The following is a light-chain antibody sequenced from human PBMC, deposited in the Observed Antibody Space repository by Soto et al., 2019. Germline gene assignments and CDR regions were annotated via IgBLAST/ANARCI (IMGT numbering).Light chain of an antibody. Sequence: QLVLTQSPSASASLGASVKLTCTLSSGHSSYAIAWHQQQPQTGPRYLMKLNSDGSHNKGDGIPHRFSGSSAEAERFLTTASLQSEDEDDYYCQTASSGFSVVFGGGTKLTVL. J-gene: IGLJ2*01. CDR1: SGHSSYA. CDR2: LNSDGSH. V-gene: IGLV4-69*01. CDR3: QTASSGFSVV.